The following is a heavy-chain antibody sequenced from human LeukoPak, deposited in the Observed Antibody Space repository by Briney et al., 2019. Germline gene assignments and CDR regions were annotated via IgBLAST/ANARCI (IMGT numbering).Heavy chain of an antibody. J-gene: IGHJ4*02. CDR1: GFTFSSYG. CDR3: ARGRVILPAADFDY. CDR2: IRYDGSNK. Sequence: GGSLRLSCAASGFTFSSYGMHWVRQAPGKGLEWVAFIRYDGSNKYYADSVKGRFTISRDNSKNTLYLQMSSLRAEDTALYYCARGRVILPAADFDYWGQGTLVTVSS. V-gene: IGHV3-30*02. D-gene: IGHD2-2*01.